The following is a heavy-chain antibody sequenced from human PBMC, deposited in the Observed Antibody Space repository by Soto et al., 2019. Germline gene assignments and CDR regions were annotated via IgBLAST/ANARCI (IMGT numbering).Heavy chain of an antibody. V-gene: IGHV4-59*08. CDR3: ARSTYSDSGSYYLCAFDI. D-gene: IGHD3-10*01. J-gene: IGHJ3*02. CDR1: GGSISTYY. CDR2: IHYSGST. Sequence: VQLQESGPGLVKPSETLSLTCTASGGSISTYYWSWIRQPPGKGLEWIGYIHYSGSTDYNPSHKSRVTISGDTSKNQFSLKLSSVTAADTAVYYCARSTYSDSGSYYLCAFDIWGQGTMVTVSS.